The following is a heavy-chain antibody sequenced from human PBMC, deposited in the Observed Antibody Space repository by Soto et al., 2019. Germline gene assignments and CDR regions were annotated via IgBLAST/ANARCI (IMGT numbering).Heavy chain of an antibody. J-gene: IGHJ5*02. V-gene: IGHV3-7*01. D-gene: IGHD3-16*02. Sequence: GGSLRLSCAASGFTFSNYWMTWVRQAPGKGLEWVGSIKLDGSERYYVDSVKGRFTISRDNARNSLYLQMNSLRAEDTAVYYCARRSVIYNCFDPWGQGTLVTVSA. CDR2: IKLDGSER. CDR1: GFTFSNYW. CDR3: ARRSVIYNCFDP.